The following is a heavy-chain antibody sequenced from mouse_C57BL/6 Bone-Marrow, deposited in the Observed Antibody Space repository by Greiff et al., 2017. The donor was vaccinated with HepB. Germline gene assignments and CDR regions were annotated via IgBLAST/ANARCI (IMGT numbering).Heavy chain of an antibody. CDR1: GFNIKNNY. CDR3: ARWGLLMN. D-gene: IGHD2-3*01. J-gene: IGHJ3*01. Sequence: EVQRVESVAELVRPGASVKLSCTASGFNIKNNYMHWVKQRPEQGLEWIGRIDPANGNTKYAPKFQGKATITAYTSSNTAYLQLSSLTSEDPAIYYCARWGLLMNWGQGTLVTVSA. V-gene: IGHV14-3*01. CDR2: IDPANGNT.